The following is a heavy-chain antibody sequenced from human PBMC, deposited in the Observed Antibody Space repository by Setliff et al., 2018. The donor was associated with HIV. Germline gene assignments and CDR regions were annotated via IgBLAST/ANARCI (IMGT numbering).Heavy chain of an antibody. CDR1: GFTFSDYY. Sequence: GGSLRLSCTASGFTFSDYYMSWIRQAPGKGLEWLSYISSSGSPIYYADSVRGRFTISRDNAKNSLYLQMTSLRADDTAVYYCASAVGGNWKYYFGYWGQGTLVTVS. CDR3: ASAVGGNWKYYFGY. CDR2: ISSSGSPI. D-gene: IGHD1-20*01. V-gene: IGHV3-11*04. J-gene: IGHJ4*02.